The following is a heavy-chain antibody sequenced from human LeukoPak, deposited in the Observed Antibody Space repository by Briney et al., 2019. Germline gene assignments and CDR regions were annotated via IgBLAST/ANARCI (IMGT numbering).Heavy chain of an antibody. CDR2: ISSSSSYI. CDR1: EFTFSSYS. Sequence: PGGSLRLSCAVSEFTFSSYSMNWLRQAPGKGLEWVSSISSSSSYIYYADSVKGRFTISRDNAKNSLYLQMNSLRAEDTAVYYCARGGYYDPDAFDIWGQGTMVTVSS. CDR3: ARGGYYDPDAFDI. D-gene: IGHD3-22*01. J-gene: IGHJ3*02. V-gene: IGHV3-21*01.